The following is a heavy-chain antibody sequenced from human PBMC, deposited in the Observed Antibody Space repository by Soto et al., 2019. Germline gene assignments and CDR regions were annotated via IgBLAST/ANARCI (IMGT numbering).Heavy chain of an antibody. J-gene: IGHJ6*02. CDR3: ASSQGRSTSLEIYYYYYYGMDV. D-gene: IGHD2-2*01. CDR2: IIPISGTA. Sequence: QVQLVQSGAEVKKPGSSVKVSCKASGGTFSSYAISWVRQAPGQGLEWMGGIIPISGTANYAQKFQGRVTITADESTSTPYMELSRLRSEDTAVYYCASSQGRSTSLEIYYYYYYGMDVWGQGTTVTVSS. CDR1: GGTFSSYA. V-gene: IGHV1-69*01.